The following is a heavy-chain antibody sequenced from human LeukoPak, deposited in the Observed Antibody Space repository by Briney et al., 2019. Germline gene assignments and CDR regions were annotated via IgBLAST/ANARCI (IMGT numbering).Heavy chain of an antibody. CDR2: IYYSGST. Sequence: SETLSLTCTVSGDSITSGVYYWSWIRQHPGKGLEWIGYIYYSGSTYYSPSLKSRLTMSVYTSKNQFSLVVRNRHAADWAVYYCARDLGGGSFDFWGQGTLVTVSS. V-gene: IGHV4-31*03. CDR3: ARDLGGGSFDF. CDR1: GDSITSGVYY. D-gene: IGHD2-15*01. J-gene: IGHJ4*02.